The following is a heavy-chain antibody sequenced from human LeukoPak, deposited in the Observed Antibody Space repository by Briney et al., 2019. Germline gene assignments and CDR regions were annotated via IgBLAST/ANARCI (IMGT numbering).Heavy chain of an antibody. D-gene: IGHD6-13*01. CDR2: INHSGST. Sequence: PSETLSLTCAVYGGSFSGYYWSWIRQPPGKGLEWIGEINHSGSTNYNPSLKSRVTISVDTSKNQFSLKLSSVTAADTAVYYCARGERSSWHVLYWGQGTLVTVSS. CDR1: GGSFSGYY. J-gene: IGHJ4*02. V-gene: IGHV4-34*01. CDR3: ARGERSSWHVLY.